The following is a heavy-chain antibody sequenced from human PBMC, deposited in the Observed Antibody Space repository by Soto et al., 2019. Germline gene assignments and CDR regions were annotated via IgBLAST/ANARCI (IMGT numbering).Heavy chain of an antibody. CDR3: ARAGGTGNDY. Sequence: QVQLVESGGGVVQPGRSLRLSCAASGFTFSSYGMHWVRQARGKGLEWVAVIWYDGSNKHYADSVKGRFTISRDNSKNTLYLQMNSLRAEDTAVYYCARAGGTGNDYWGQGTLVTVSS. D-gene: IGHD3-16*01. J-gene: IGHJ4*02. CDR1: GFTFSSYG. V-gene: IGHV3-33*01. CDR2: IWYDGSNK.